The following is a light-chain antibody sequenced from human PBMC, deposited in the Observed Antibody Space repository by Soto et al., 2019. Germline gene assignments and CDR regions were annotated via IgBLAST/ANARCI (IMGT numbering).Light chain of an antibody. CDR1: QSVTNRY. CDR2: GAS. V-gene: IGKV3-15*01. CDR3: QQYNNWPPT. J-gene: IGKJ1*01. Sequence: EIVLTQSPGTLSLSPGERATLSCRASQSVTNRYLAWYRQKPGQAPRLLIYGASTRATGIPARFSGSGSGTEFTLTISSLQSEDFAVYYCQQYNNWPPTFGQGTKVDIK.